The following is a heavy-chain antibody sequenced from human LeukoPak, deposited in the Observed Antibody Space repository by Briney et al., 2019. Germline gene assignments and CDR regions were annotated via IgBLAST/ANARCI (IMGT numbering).Heavy chain of an antibody. D-gene: IGHD3-22*01. V-gene: IGHV3-23*01. CDR3: AKGPITMIVVTTMYGI. CDR2: ISGSGGST. J-gene: IGHJ3*02. CDR1: GFTFSSYG. Sequence: GGSLRLSCAASGFTFSSYGMSWVRQAPGKGLEWVSAISGSGGSTYYADSVKGRFTISRDNSKNTLYLQMNSLRAEDTAVYYCAKGPITMIVVTTMYGIWGQGTMVTVSS.